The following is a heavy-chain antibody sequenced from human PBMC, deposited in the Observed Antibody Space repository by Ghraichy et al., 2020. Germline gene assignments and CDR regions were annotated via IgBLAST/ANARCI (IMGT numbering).Heavy chain of an antibody. CDR2: INTNTGNP. CDR3: ARDLSVYDSSGNDY. J-gene: IGHJ4*02. CDR1: AYTFTSYA. Sequence: ASVKVSCKASAYTFTSYAMNWVRQAPGQGLEWMGWINTNTGNPTYAQGFTGRFVISLDTSVSTAYLQISSLKAEDTAVYYCARDLSVYDSSGNDYWGQGTLVTVSS. V-gene: IGHV7-4-1*02. D-gene: IGHD3-22*01.